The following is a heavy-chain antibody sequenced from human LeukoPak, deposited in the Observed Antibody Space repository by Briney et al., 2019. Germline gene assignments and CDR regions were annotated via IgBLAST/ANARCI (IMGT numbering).Heavy chain of an antibody. CDR2: ITYAGTNV. V-gene: IGHV3-30*18. D-gene: IGHD6-13*01. J-gene: IGHJ3*02. Sequence: GGSLRLSCVASGFDFKNYGMHWVRQAPGKGLEWVAIITYAGTNVDYGESVKGRFTISRDDSKSTLYLQLSSLRLEDTAVYYCAKDRGSSWPYDAFDIWGQGTMVTVSS. CDR3: AKDRGSSWPYDAFDI. CDR1: GFDFKNYG.